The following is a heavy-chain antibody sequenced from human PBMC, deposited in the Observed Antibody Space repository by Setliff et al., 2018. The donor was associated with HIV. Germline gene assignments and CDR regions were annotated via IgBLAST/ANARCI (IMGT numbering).Heavy chain of an antibody. Sequence: SVKVSCKASGGTFSSYPISWVRQAPGQGLEWMGGIIPIFGTTHYAQKFQGRVTVTADESTSTAYMQLSSLRSDDTAVYYCARGRNYDSSGYGDYYYMDVWGKVTTVTVSS. J-gene: IGHJ6*03. D-gene: IGHD3-22*01. CDR2: IIPIFGTT. CDR3: ARGRNYDSSGYGDYYYMDV. CDR1: GGTFSSYP. V-gene: IGHV1-69*13.